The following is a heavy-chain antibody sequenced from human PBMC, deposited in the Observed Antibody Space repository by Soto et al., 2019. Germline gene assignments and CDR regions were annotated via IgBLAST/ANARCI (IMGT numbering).Heavy chain of an antibody. CDR2: IYYSGST. J-gene: IGHJ4*02. D-gene: IGHD3-22*01. V-gene: IGHV4-31*03. CDR3: ARNDSSGYLSGY. CDR1: GGSISSGGYY. Sequence: TLSLTCTVSGGSISSGGYYWSWIRQHPWKGLEWIGYIYYSGSTYYNPSLKSRVTISVDTSKNQFSLKLSSVTAADTAVYYCARNDSSGYLSGYWGQGXLVTVYS.